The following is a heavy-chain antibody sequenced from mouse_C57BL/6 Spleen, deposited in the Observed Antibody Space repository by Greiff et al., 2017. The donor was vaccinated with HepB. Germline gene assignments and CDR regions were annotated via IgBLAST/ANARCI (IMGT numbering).Heavy chain of an antibody. CDR2: ISSGSSTI. CDR3: ARTGTRGYWYVDV. CDR1: GFTFSDYG. J-gene: IGHJ1*03. Sequence: EVKLVESGGGLVKPGGSLKLSCAASGFTFSDYGMHWVRQAPEKGLEWVAYISSGSSTIYYADTVKGRFTISRDNAKNTLFLQMTSLRSEDTAMYYCARTGTRGYWYVDVWGTGTTVTVSS. V-gene: IGHV5-17*01. D-gene: IGHD4-1*01.